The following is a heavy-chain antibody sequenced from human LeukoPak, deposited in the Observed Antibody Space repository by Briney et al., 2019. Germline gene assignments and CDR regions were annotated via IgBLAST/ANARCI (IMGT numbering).Heavy chain of an antibody. CDR2: INSDGTFT. V-gene: IGHV3-74*01. CDR3: ARGADGVSSNSRGWFDP. CDR1: GFTFSSYW. Sequence: GGSLRLSCAASGFTFSSYWMHWVRQAPGKGLVWVSHINSDGTFTTYADSVKGRFTISRDNAKNTLYLQMNSLRAEDTAVYSCARGADGVSSNSRGWFDPWGQGTLVTVSS. D-gene: IGHD2-15*01. J-gene: IGHJ5*02.